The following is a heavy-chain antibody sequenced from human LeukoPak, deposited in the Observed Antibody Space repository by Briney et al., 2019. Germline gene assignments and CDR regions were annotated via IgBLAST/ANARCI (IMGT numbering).Heavy chain of an antibody. CDR1: GFTFSSYW. Sequence: GGSLRLSCAASGFTFSSYWMSWVRQAPGKGLEWVANIKQDGSEKYYVDSVKGRFTISRDNAMNSLYLQMNSLRAEDTAVYYCARDLLDYRDYEVFDYWGQGTLATVSS. J-gene: IGHJ4*02. V-gene: IGHV3-7*01. D-gene: IGHD4-17*01. CDR2: IKQDGSEK. CDR3: ARDLLDYRDYEVFDY.